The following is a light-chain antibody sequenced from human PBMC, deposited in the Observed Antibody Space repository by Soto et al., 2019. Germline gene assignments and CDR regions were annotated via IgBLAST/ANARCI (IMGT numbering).Light chain of an antibody. Sequence: QSALTQPASVSGSPGQSITISCTGTSSDVGGYNYVSWYQHHPGKAPKLKIYEVVNRPSGVSNRFSGSKSGITASLTISGLQAEDEADYYCTSYTSSSPLVFGTGTKLTVL. J-gene: IGLJ1*01. CDR1: SSDVGGYNY. CDR2: EVV. V-gene: IGLV2-14*01. CDR3: TSYTSSSPLV.